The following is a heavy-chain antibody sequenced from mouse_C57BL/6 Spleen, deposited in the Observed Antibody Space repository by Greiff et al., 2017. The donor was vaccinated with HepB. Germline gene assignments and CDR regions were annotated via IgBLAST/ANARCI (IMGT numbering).Heavy chain of an antibody. CDR1: GFTFSSYA. V-gene: IGHV5-4*01. Sequence: DVHLVESGGGLVKPGGSLKLSCAASGFTFSSYAMSWVRQTPEKRLEWVATISDGGSYTYYPDNVKGRFTISRDNAKNNLYLQMSHLKSEDTAMYYCARDRIYYGTMDYWGQGTSVTVSS. CDR2: ISDGGSYT. D-gene: IGHD2-1*01. J-gene: IGHJ4*01. CDR3: ARDRIYYGTMDY.